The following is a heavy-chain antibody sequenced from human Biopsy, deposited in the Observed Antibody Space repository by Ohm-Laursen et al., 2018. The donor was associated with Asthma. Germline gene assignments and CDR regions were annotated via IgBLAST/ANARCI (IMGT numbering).Heavy chain of an antibody. CDR3: ARHWDWGSFFDY. D-gene: IGHD7-27*01. V-gene: IGHV4-39*01. J-gene: IGHJ4*02. Sequence: SETLSLTCPVSGGSISSSSYYWGWIRQPPGKGLEWMGSISYTGSAYHNPSLKSRVTISVDTSKNHFSLKLSSVAATDTAVYYCARHWDWGSFFDYWGQGTPVTVSS. CDR1: GGSISSSSYY. CDR2: ISYTGSA.